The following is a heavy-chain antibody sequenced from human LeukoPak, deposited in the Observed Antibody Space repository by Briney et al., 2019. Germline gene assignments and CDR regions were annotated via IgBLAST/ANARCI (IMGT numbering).Heavy chain of an antibody. J-gene: IGHJ4*02. D-gene: IGHD1-14*01. Sequence: PGASVKVSCKASGYTFTTYYMHWVRQAPGQGLEWMGRIKPNNGDTSYAQKFQGRVTMTRDTSLSTIYMELNSLRSDDTAVYYCARGYNSGYEYWGQGTLVTVSS. CDR3: ARGYNSGYEY. CDR1: GYTFTTYY. V-gene: IGHV1-2*06. CDR2: IKPNNGDT.